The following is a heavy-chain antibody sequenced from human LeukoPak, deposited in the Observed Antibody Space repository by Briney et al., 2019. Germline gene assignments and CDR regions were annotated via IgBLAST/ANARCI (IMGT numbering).Heavy chain of an antibody. CDR2: FEPEEGEHGET. Sequence: ASVKVSCRVSGYSLSDLSIHWVRHVPGKGLEWMGGFEPEEGEHGETIYAQKLEGRLTLTEDTATDTAYMELVSLTSADTAVYYCATDRLEIYALHIWGQGTEVTVSS. J-gene: IGHJ3*02. V-gene: IGHV1-24*01. D-gene: IGHD1-1*01. CDR3: ATDRLEIYALHI. CDR1: GYSLSDLS.